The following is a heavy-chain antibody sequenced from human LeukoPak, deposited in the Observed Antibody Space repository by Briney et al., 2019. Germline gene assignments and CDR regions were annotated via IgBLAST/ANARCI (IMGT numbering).Heavy chain of an antibody. CDR2: INPSGGST. CDR3: AREALVGATTGAIDY. V-gene: IGHV1-46*01. CDR1: GYTFISYY. D-gene: IGHD1-26*01. J-gene: IGHJ4*02. Sequence: ASVKISCEASGYTFISYYMHWVRQAPGQGLEWMGMINPSGGSTGYAQKFQGRVTMTRDTSTSTVYMELSSLRSEDTAVYYCAREALVGATTGAIDYWGQGTLVTVSS.